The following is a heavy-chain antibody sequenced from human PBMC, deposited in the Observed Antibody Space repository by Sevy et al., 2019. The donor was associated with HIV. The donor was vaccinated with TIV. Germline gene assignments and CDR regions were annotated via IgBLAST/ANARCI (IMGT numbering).Heavy chain of an antibody. V-gene: IGHV1-2*02. CDR1: ASTFTAYY. Sequence: ASVKVSCKTSASTFTAYYMHWLRQAPGQGLEWMGWINPNSDGTKYAQRFQGRVSMTAGTSISTAYMERSRLTSDDTAGNYWGGVRVIFGGGGGLDVWGQGTTVTVSS. CDR2: INPNSDGT. CDR3: GGVRVIFGGGGGLDV. D-gene: IGHD3-3*02. J-gene: IGHJ6*02.